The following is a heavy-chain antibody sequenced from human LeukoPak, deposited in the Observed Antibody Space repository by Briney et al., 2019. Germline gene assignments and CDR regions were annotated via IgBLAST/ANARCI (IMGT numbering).Heavy chain of an antibody. V-gene: IGHV3-7*03. D-gene: IGHD6-19*01. CDR2: INQDGSEK. Sequence: PGGSLRLSCAASGFTLGSFAMTWVRQAPGKGLEWVANINQDGSEKYFVDSVKGRFTISRDNAKNSLYLQMNSLRAEDTAVYYCAKIARLVSYLDYWGQGILVTVSS. CDR1: GFTLGSFA. CDR3: AKIARLVSYLDY. J-gene: IGHJ4*02.